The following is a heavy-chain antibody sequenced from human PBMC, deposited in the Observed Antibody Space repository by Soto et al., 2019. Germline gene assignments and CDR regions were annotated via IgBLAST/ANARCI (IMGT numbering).Heavy chain of an antibody. CDR2: ITASGTIT. D-gene: IGHD2-2*01. Sequence: GGSLRLSCAGPGFTFSDYGMTWVRQTPGRGLEWVSGITASGTITYYADSVKDRFTVSRDNSENTLYLLMNNLRAEDTAVYYCAKDPRTYPRYYYDSWGQGTLVTVSS. CDR3: AKDPRTYPRYYYDS. J-gene: IGHJ4*02. V-gene: IGHV3-23*01. CDR1: GFTFSDYG.